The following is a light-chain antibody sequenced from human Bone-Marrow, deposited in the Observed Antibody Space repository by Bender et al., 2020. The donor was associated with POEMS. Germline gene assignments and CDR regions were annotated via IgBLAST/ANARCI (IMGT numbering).Light chain of an antibody. CDR2: AGS. J-gene: IGLJ3*02. V-gene: IGLV2-14*02. CDR1: SSDVGGYNL. Sequence: QSALTQPASVSGSPGQSITISCTGSSSDVGGYNLVSWYQHHPGKAPKLMIYAGSRRPSGVSNRFSGSKSGNTASLTISGLQAEDEGDYYCSSNTKTYTKVFGGGTKLTVL. CDR3: SSNTKTYTKV.